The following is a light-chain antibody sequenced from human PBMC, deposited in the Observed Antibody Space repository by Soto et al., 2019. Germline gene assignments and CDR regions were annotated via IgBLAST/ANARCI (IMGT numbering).Light chain of an antibody. CDR3: QQYNRYSWT. CDR1: QSISSW. V-gene: IGKV1-5*03. Sequence: DIQMTQSPSTLSASVGDRVTITCRASQSISSWLAWYQQKPGKAPKLLIYKASSLESGVPSRFSGSGSGTEFTLTISILHHDDFATYYRQQYNRYSWTFGQGTKVEIK. CDR2: KAS. J-gene: IGKJ1*01.